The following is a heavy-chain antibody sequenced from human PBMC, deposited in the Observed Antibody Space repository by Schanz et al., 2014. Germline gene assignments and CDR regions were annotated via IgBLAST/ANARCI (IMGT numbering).Heavy chain of an antibody. CDR3: ARDFSAYVGNYFDY. D-gene: IGHD5-12*01. J-gene: IGHJ4*02. Sequence: EVQLLESGGGLVQPGGSLRLSCAASGFTFSSYAMSWVRQAPGKGLEWVSSIISTGGTIYYVDSVRGRFTISRDNAKNSLYLQMNSLRVDDTAVYYCARDFSAYVGNYFDYWGQGTLVTVSS. V-gene: IGHV3-48*04. CDR1: GFTFSSYA. CDR2: IISTGGTI.